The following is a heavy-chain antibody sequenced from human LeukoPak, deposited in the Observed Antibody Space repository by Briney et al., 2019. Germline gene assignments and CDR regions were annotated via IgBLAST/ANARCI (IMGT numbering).Heavy chain of an antibody. V-gene: IGHV3-30*02. CDR1: GFTFSDYG. D-gene: IGHD2-2*01. CDR3: AKGGGGYCSSSSCYYAEYFQK. CDR2: IRYDGTPK. Sequence: GGSLRLSCAASGFTFSDYGMHWVRQAPGKGLEWVTFIRYDGTPKYYADSVKDRFTVSRDNSKKTLYLQMNSLRAEDTAVYYCAKGGGGYCSSSSCYYAEYFQKWGQGTLVTVSS. J-gene: IGHJ1*01.